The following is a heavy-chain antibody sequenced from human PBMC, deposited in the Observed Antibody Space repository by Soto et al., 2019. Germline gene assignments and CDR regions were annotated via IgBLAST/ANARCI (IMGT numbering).Heavy chain of an antibody. CDR3: AASLWFGELNYYYYGMDV. J-gene: IGHJ6*02. CDR1: GFTFTSSA. CDR2: IVVGSGNT. Sequence: ASVKVSCKASGFTFTSSAVQWVRQARGQRLEWIGWIVVGSGNTNYAQKFQERVTITRDMSTSTAYMELSSLRSEDTAVYYCAASLWFGELNYYYYGMDVWGQGTTVTVSS. D-gene: IGHD3-10*01. V-gene: IGHV1-58*01.